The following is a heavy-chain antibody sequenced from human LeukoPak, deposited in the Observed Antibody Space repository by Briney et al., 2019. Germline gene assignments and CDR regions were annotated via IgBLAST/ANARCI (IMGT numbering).Heavy chain of an antibody. D-gene: IGHD2-21*02. J-gene: IGHJ4*02. Sequence: SVKVSCKASGGTFSSYAISWVRQAPGQGLEWMGGIIPIFGTANYAQKFQGRVTITADKSTGTAYMELSSLRSEDTAVYYCAILSDGAYCGGDCFYLDCWGQGTLVTVSS. CDR1: GGTFSSYA. CDR2: IIPIFGTA. V-gene: IGHV1-69*06. CDR3: AILSDGAYCGGDCFYLDC.